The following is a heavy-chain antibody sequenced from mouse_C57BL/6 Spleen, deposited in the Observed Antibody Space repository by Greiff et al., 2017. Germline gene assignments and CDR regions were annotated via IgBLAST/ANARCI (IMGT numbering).Heavy chain of an antibody. Sequence: EVQLQQSGAELVRPGASVKLSCTASGFNIKDDYMHWVKQRPEQGLEWIGWIDPENGDNEYASKFQGKATITADTSSSTAYMQLSSLTYEDSEVYYCALITTEGYFDYWGQGTTLTVSS. CDR2: IDPENGDN. CDR1: GFNIKDDY. D-gene: IGHD1-1*01. V-gene: IGHV14-4*01. J-gene: IGHJ2*01. CDR3: ALITTEGYFDY.